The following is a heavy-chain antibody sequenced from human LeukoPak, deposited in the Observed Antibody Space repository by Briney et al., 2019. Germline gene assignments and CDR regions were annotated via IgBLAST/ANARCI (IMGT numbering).Heavy chain of an antibody. D-gene: IGHD3-3*01. CDR2: IKEDGSEK. V-gene: IGHV3-7*01. Sequence: GGSLRLSCAASGFTFSRFAMSWVRQAPGRGLEWVANIKEDGSEKYYVDFVKGRFTISRDNAKNSLYLQMNSLRAEDTAVYYCARVFGGMHWGQGSLVTVSS. CDR1: GFTFSRFA. J-gene: IGHJ4*02. CDR3: ARVFGGMH.